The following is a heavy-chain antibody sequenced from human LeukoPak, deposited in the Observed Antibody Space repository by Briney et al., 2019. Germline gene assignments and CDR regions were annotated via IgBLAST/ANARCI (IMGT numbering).Heavy chain of an antibody. CDR2: ISRSGSTI. Sequence: PGGSLRLSCAASGFTFSSYSMNWVRQAPGKGLEWVSYISRSGSTIYYADSVKGRFTISRDNTKNSLYLQMNSLRAEDTAVYYCVRERGLLFDYWGQGTLVTVSS. V-gene: IGHV3-48*04. J-gene: IGHJ4*02. CDR1: GFTFSSYS. D-gene: IGHD3-10*01. CDR3: VRERGLLFDY.